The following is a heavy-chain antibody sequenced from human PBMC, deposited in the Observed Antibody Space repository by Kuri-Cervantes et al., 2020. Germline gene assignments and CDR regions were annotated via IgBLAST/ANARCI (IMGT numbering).Heavy chain of an antibody. J-gene: IGHJ4*02. CDR3: ARSEMVAATLLDY. CDR1: GYTFTSYY. V-gene: IGHV1-46*01. CDR2: INPSGGST. D-gene: IGHD2-15*01. Sequence: GSVKVSCKASGYTFTSYYMHWVRQAPGQGLEWMGIINPSGGSTSYVQKFQGRVTMTRDTSTSTVYMELSSLRSEDTAVYYCARSEMVAATLLDYWGQGTLVTVSS.